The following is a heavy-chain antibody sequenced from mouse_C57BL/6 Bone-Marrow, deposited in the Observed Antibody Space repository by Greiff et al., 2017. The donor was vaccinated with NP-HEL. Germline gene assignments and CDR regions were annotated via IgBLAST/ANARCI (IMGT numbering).Heavy chain of an antibody. CDR1: GYSFTDYN. J-gene: IGHJ3*01. D-gene: IGHD4-1*01. Sequence: VQLKQSGPELVKPGASVKISCKASGYSFTDYNMNWVKQSNGKSLEWIGVINPNYGTTSYNQKFKGKATLTVDQSSSTAYMQLNSLTSEDSAVCYCARRLGGGVAWFAYWGQGTLVTVSA. CDR2: INPNYGTT. V-gene: IGHV1-39*01. CDR3: ARRLGGGVAWFAY.